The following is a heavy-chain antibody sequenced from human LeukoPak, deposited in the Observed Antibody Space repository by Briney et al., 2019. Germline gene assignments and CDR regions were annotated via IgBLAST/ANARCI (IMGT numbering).Heavy chain of an antibody. D-gene: IGHD3-9*01. V-gene: IGHV3-48*04. CDR2: ISSSGSTI. J-gene: IGHJ3*02. CDR1: GFTFSSYA. Sequence: GGSLRLSCAASGFTFSSYAMSWVRQAPGKGLEWVSYISSSGSTIYYADSVKGRFTISRDNAKNSLYLQMNSLRAEDTAVYYCARRRATYYDIPAPGDAFDIWGQGTMVTVSS. CDR3: ARRRATYYDIPAPGDAFDI.